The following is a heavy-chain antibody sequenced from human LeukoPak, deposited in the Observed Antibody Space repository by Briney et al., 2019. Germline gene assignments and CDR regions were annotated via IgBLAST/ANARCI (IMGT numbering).Heavy chain of an antibody. D-gene: IGHD2-8*01. CDR3: ARGGVGNAFDI. J-gene: IGHJ3*02. CDR2: IKQDGSEK. CDR1: GFTFSSYW. Sequence: GGSLRLSCAASGFTFSSYWMSWVRQAPGKGLEWVANIKQDGSEKYYVDSVKGRFTISRDNAKNSLYLQMNSLRAEDTAVYYRARGGVGNAFDIWGQGTMVTVSS. V-gene: IGHV3-7*01.